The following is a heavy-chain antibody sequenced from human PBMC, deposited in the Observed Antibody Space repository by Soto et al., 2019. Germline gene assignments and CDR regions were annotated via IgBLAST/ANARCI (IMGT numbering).Heavy chain of an antibody. V-gene: IGHV4-4*02. D-gene: IGHD6-13*01. CDR3: ARDNNGYSSSWPLDY. CDR1: GGSISSSNW. J-gene: IGHJ4*02. Sequence: SETLSLTCAVSGGSISSSNWWSWVRQPPGKGLEWIGEIYHSGSTNYNPSLKSRVTISVDKSKNQFSLKLSSVTAADTAVYYCARDNNGYSSSWPLDYWGQGTLVTVSS. CDR2: IYHSGST.